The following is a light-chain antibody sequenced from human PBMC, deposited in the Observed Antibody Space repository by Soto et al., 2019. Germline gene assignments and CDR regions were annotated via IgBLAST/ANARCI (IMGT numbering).Light chain of an antibody. CDR3: QQYGSSPRT. J-gene: IGKJ2*02. V-gene: IGKV3-20*01. CDR2: GAS. CDR1: QSVSSSY. Sequence: EIVLTQSPGTLSLSPGERATLSFRARQSVSSSYLAWYQQKPGQAPRLLIYGASSRATGIPDRFSGSGSGTDFTLTISRLEPEDCAVYYCQQYGSSPRTFGQGPKLEIK.